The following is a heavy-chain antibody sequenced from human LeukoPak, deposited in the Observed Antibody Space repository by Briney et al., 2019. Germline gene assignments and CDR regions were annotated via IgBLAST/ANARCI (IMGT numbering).Heavy chain of an antibody. V-gene: IGHV4-59*01. J-gene: IGHJ6*04. D-gene: IGHD3-10*01. CDR3: ARDPGITMVRGVIWSYGMDV. CDR2: IYYSGST. CDR1: GGSISSYY. Sequence: SETLSLTCTVSGGSISSYYWSWIRQPPGKGLEWIGYIYYSGSTNYNPSLTSRGTISVDTSKNQFSLKLSSVTTADTAVYYCARDPGITMVRGVIWSYGMDVWGKGTTVTVSS.